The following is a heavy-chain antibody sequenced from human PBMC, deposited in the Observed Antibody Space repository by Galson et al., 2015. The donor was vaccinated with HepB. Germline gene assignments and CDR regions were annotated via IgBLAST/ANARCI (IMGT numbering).Heavy chain of an antibody. V-gene: IGHV1-18*04. J-gene: IGHJ6*02. Sequence: SVKVSCKASGYTFTSYGISWVRQAPGQGLEWMGWISTYNGKTNYAQRLQGRVTMTIDTSTTTAYMELRSLRSDDTAVYSCARGASIGDSSAHYYYYYGMDVWGQGTRVTVSS. CDR2: ISTYNGKT. CDR1: GYTFTSYG. D-gene: IGHD3-22*01. CDR3: ARGASIGDSSAHYYYYYGMDV.